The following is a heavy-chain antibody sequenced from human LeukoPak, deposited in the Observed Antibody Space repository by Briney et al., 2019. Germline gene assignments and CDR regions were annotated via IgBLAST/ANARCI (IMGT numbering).Heavy chain of an antibody. CDR1: GYTFTSYG. J-gene: IGHJ3*02. CDR3: ARESSSWYAASDFDI. D-gene: IGHD6-13*01. Sequence: GASVKVSCKASGYTFTSYGTSWVRQAPGQGLEWMGWISAYNGNTNYAQKLQGRVTMTTDTSTSTAYMELRSLRSDDTAVYYCARESSSWYAASDFDIWGQGTMVTVSS. V-gene: IGHV1-18*01. CDR2: ISAYNGNT.